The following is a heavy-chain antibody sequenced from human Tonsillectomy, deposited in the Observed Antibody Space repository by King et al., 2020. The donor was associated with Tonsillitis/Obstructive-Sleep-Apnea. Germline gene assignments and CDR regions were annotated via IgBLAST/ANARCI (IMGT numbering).Heavy chain of an antibody. CDR2: IGGSGGST. J-gene: IGHJ6*03. V-gene: IGHV3-23*04. Sequence: VQLVESGGGLVQPGGSLRLSCAASGLTFSTYAMNWVRQAPGKGLEWVSSIGGSGGSTYYAISVKGRFTISRDNSKNTLYLQMNSLRVEDTAVYYCAIGVLGYYYMDVWGKGTTVTVSS. CDR1: GLTFSTYA. D-gene: IGHD2-8*01. CDR3: AIGVLGYYYMDV.